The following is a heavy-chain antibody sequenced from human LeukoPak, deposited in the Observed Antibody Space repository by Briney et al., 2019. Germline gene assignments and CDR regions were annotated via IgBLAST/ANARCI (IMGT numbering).Heavy chain of an antibody. Sequence: GGSLRLSCAASGFTFSSHWMHWVRRAPGKGLVWVSGINWNGGSTGYADSVKGRFTISRDNAKNSLYLQMNSLRAEDTALYYCARVCCSGGSCYYYYYYMDVWGKGTTVTVSS. V-gene: IGHV3-20*04. J-gene: IGHJ6*03. CDR2: INWNGGST. D-gene: IGHD2-15*01. CDR1: GFTFSSHW. CDR3: ARVCCSGGSCYYYYYYMDV.